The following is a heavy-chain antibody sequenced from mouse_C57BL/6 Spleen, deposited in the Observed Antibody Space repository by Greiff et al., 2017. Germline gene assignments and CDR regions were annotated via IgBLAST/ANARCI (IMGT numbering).Heavy chain of an antibody. J-gene: IGHJ4*01. V-gene: IGHV1-81*01. CDR2: IYPRSGNT. D-gene: IGHD3-2*02. CDR3: ASHTAQGYSMDY. CDR1: GYTFTSYG. Sequence: QVQLQQSGAELARPGASVKLSCKASGYTFTSYGISWVKQRTGQGLEWIGEIYPRSGNTYYNEKFKGKATLTADKSSSTAYMELSSLTSEDSAVDFFASHTAQGYSMDYWGQGTSVTVSS.